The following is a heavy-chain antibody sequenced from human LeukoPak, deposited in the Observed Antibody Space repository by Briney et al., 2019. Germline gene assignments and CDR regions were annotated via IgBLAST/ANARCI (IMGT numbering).Heavy chain of an antibody. V-gene: IGHV4-30-2*01. CDR3: ANGVEILHYDFWSGYSADDASDI. J-gene: IGHJ3*02. Sequence: SETLSLTCTVSGDSISSGGYSWSWIRQPPGKGLEWIGYIYHIGYISQSGNIYQNPSLKSRVTISLDTSRNQFSLKLSSVTAADTAVYYCANGVEILHYDFWSGYSADDASDIWGQGTMVTVSS. D-gene: IGHD3-3*01. CDR1: GDSISSGGYS. CDR2: ISQSGNI.